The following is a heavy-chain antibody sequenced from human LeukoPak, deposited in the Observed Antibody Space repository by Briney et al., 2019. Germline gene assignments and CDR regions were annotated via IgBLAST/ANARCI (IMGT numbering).Heavy chain of an antibody. CDR2: IIPIFGTA. D-gene: IGHD6-13*01. J-gene: IGHJ6*03. Sequence: ASVKVSCKASGGTFGSYAISWVRQAPGQGLEWMGGIIPIFGTANYAQKFQGRVTITTDESTSTAYMELSSLRSEDTAVYYCARGRIAAAGLGYYYYYYYMDVWGNGTTVTVFS. CDR1: GGTFGSYA. V-gene: IGHV1-69*05. CDR3: ARGRIAAAGLGYYYYYYYMDV.